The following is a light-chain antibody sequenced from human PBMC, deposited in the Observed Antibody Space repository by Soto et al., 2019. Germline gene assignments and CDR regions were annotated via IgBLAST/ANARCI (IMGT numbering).Light chain of an antibody. Sequence: QSVLTQPASVSGSLGQSITISCTGTSSDVGAYNYVSWYQQQPGKAPKLMISEVSNRPSGVSNRFSGSKSGNTASLIISGLQAEDEADYYCCSFTIITTDVFGTGTKVTVL. J-gene: IGLJ1*01. CDR2: EVS. CDR3: CSFTIITTDV. CDR1: SSDVGAYNY. V-gene: IGLV2-14*01.